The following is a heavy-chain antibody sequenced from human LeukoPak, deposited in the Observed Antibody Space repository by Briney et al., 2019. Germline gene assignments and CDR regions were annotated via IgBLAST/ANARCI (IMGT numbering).Heavy chain of an antibody. Sequence: GGSLRLSCAASGFTFSDYFMTWIRQAPGKGLEWVSYISSSSSYTNYAASVRGRFTVSRDNAKNSLYLQMNSLRAEDTAVYYCARERVLRVWGQGTLVTVSS. CDR3: ARERVLRV. CDR2: ISSSSSYT. CDR1: GFTFSDYF. D-gene: IGHD3-16*01. V-gene: IGHV3-11*05. J-gene: IGHJ4*02.